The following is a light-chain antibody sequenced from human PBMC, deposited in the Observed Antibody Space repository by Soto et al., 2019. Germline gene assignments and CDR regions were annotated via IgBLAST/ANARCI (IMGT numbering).Light chain of an antibody. CDR2: GAS. CDR1: QSVSSN. V-gene: IGKV3-15*01. Sequence: EIVMTQSPATLSVSPGERATLSCRASQSVSSNLAWYQQKPGQAPRLLIYGASVRATGIPATFSGRGSGTEFTLTISSLQSEDFAVYYCQHYNNWPLTFGGGTKVEIK. CDR3: QHYNNWPLT. J-gene: IGKJ4*01.